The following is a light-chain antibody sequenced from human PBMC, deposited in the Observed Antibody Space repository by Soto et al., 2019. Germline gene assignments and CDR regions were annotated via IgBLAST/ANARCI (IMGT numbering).Light chain of an antibody. V-gene: IGLV2-8*01. Sequence: QSALTQPPSASGSPGQSVTISCPGTSSDVGIFNYVSWYQQHPDQAPKLLIFEVNKRPSGVPDRFSASKSGNTASLTVSGLQAEDEADYYCCSYAGSNTLIFGGGTQLTVL. CDR1: SSDVGIFNY. J-gene: IGLJ2*01. CDR2: EVN. CDR3: CSYAGSNTLI.